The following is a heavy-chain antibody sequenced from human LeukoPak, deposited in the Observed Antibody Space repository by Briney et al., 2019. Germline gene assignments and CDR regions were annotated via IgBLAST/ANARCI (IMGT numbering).Heavy chain of an antibody. V-gene: IGHV3-21*01. J-gene: IGHJ3*02. CDR1: GFTFSSYS. D-gene: IGHD3-16*01. CDR3: AREGDDSDAFDI. CDR2: ISSSSTSI. Sequence: PGGSLRLSCAASGFTFSSYSMNWVRQAPGKGLEWVSSISSSSTSIYYAESVKGRFTVSRDNAKNSLYLQLNSLRAEDTAVYYCAREGDDSDAFDIWGQGTRVTVSS.